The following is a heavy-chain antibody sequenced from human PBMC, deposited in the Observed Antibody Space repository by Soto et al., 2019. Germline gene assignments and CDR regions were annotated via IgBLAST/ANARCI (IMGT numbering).Heavy chain of an antibody. Sequence: GASVKVSCKVSGYSFVGYYLHWMRQAPGQGLEWLGWINPGTGGTNYPQKFQGRVTMTRDTSISTAYMELSSLRSDDTAVYFCARKIRDYNFDYWGQGTLVTVSS. CDR2: INPGTGGT. CDR1: GYSFVGYY. D-gene: IGHD4-4*01. CDR3: ARKIRDYNFDY. V-gene: IGHV1-2*02. J-gene: IGHJ4*02.